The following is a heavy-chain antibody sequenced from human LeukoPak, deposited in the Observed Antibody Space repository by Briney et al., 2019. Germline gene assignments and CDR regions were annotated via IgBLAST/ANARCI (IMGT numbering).Heavy chain of an antibody. CDR3: ARWADKSGTSSRVAFDI. V-gene: IGHV4-4*07. J-gene: IGHJ3*02. CDR1: GGSINNNY. CDR2: IYTTGST. Sequence: SETLSLTCTVSGGSINNNYWSWISQPAGKGLEWIGRIYTTGSTNYNPSLQSRVTMSVDTSKNQFSLNVSSVTAADTAVYYCARWADKSGTSSRVAFDIWGQGTMVTVSS. D-gene: IGHD6-6*01.